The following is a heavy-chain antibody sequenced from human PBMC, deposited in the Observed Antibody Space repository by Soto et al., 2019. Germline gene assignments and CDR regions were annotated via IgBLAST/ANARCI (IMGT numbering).Heavy chain of an antibody. J-gene: IGHJ4*02. D-gene: IGHD2-15*01. V-gene: IGHV1-46*01. Sequence: VASVKVSCKASGYTFTRYNVHWVRQAPGQGLEWMAIINPSGGTTYYVQKFEGRVTLTTDTSTSTVYMELSSLRSDDTAVYYCARVRGGGSEYFFDYWGQGXLVTGSS. CDR3: ARVRGGGSEYFFDY. CDR2: INPSGGTT. CDR1: GYTFTRYN.